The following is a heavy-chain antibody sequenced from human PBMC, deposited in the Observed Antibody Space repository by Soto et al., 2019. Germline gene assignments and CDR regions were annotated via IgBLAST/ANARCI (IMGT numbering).Heavy chain of an antibody. CDR3: ARAPRITMVRGGDDAFDI. CDR2: IIPIFGTA. CDR1: GGTFSSYA. Sequence: QVQLVQSGAEVKKPGSSVKVSCKASGGTFSSYAISWVRQAPGQGLEWMGGIIPIFGTANYAQKFQGRVTITADKSTSTAYMELSSLRSEDTAVYYCARAPRITMVRGGDDAFDIWGQGTMVTVSS. D-gene: IGHD3-10*01. J-gene: IGHJ3*02. V-gene: IGHV1-69*06.